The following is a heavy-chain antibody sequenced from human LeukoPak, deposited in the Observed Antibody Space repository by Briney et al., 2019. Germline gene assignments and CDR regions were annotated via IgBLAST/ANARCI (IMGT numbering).Heavy chain of an antibody. J-gene: IGHJ4*02. V-gene: IGHV3-30-3*01. CDR2: ISYDGSNK. Sequence: GGSLRLSCAASGFTSSSYAMHWVRQAPGKGLEWVAVISYDGSNKYYADSVKGRFTISRDNSKNTLYLQMNSLRAENTAVYYCPRETTVTTFDYWGQGTLVTVSS. CDR3: PRETTVTTFDY. D-gene: IGHD4-17*01. CDR1: GFTSSSYA.